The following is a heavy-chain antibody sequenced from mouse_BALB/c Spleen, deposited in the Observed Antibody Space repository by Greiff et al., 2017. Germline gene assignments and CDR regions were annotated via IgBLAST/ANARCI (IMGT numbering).Heavy chain of an antibody. Sequence: EVQLQESGGGLVQPKGSLKLSCAASGFTFNTYAMNWVRQAPGKGLEWVARIRSKSNNYATYYADSVKDRFTISRDDSQSMLYLQMNNLKTEDTAMSYCGKGSYFDYWGQGTTLTVSS. CDR1: GFTFNTYA. J-gene: IGHJ2*01. CDR3: GKGSYFDY. V-gene: IGHV10-1*02. CDR2: IRSKSNNYAT. D-gene: IGHD3-3*01.